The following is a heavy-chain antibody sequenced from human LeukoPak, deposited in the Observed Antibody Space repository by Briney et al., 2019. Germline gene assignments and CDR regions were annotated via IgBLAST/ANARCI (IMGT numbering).Heavy chain of an antibody. CDR1: GFTFSSYE. J-gene: IGHJ4*02. CDR2: ISGSGGTT. Sequence: PGGSLRLSCAASGFTFSSYEMNWVRQAPGKGLEWVSYISGSGGTTYYADSVKGRFTISRDNAKNSLYQQMNSLRAEDTAVYYCARVKVGATDFDYWGQGTLVTVSS. CDR3: ARVKVGATDFDY. V-gene: IGHV3-48*03. D-gene: IGHD1-26*01.